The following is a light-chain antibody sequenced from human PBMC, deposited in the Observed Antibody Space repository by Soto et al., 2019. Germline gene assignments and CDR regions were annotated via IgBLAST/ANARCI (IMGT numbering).Light chain of an antibody. CDR3: GSDEWT. CDR2: GAS. J-gene: IGKJ1*01. V-gene: IGKV3-20*01. CDR1: QSIRSPF. Sequence: EIVLTQSPATLSLSPGERATLSCRASQSIRSPFLAWYQQKPGQAPRLFIHGASSRATGIPDRFSGSGSGTDFTLTISRLEAEDCAVYYCGSDEWTFGQGTKVE.